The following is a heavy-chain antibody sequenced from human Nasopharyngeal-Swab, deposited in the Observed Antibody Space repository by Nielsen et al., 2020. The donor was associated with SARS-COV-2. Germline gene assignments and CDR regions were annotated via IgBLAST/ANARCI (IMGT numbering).Heavy chain of an antibody. CDR3: ARQFTGGGENDY. J-gene: IGHJ4*02. CDR1: GYSFISHW. CDR2: NDPSDSDT. D-gene: IGHD2-8*02. Sequence: GESLKISCKGSGYSFISHWITWVRQMPGKGLEWMGRNDPSDSDTNYSPSCQGHVTISVDKSTSTAYLQWSSLKASDTAMYYCARQFTGGGENDYWGQGTLVTVSS. V-gene: IGHV5-10-1*01.